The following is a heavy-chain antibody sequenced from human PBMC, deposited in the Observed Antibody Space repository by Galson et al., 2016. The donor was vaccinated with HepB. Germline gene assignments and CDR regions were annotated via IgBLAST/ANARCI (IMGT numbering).Heavy chain of an antibody. J-gene: IGHJ4*02. CDR1: GFTFSSYW. Sequence: SLRLSCAASGFTFSSYWMSWVRQAPGKGLEWVANIKQDGSVQHYVDSVKGRFTISRDNAKNSLYQQMNSLRGEDTAVYYCARDAGGFDCWGQGTLVTVSS. CDR2: IKQDGSVQ. V-gene: IGHV3-7*04. CDR3: ARDAGGFDC. D-gene: IGHD3-10*01.